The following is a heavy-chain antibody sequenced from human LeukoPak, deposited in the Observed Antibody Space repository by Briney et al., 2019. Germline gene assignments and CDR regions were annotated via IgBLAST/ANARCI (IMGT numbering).Heavy chain of an antibody. Sequence: APGNVSCKASGYTLSDYGISWVRQAPGQGLEWVGWITTYNGNRQYAEKFQGRVTMTTDTSTSTYYMEMRSLRSDDTAIYYCARDCSNGVCFPRDYWGQGTQINVS. CDR1: GYTLSDYG. CDR2: ITTYNGNR. V-gene: IGHV1-18*01. CDR3: ARDCSNGVCFPRDY. D-gene: IGHD2-8*01. J-gene: IGHJ4*02.